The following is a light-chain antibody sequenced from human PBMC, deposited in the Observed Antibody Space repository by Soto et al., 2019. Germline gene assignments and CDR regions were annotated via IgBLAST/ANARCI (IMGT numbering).Light chain of an antibody. V-gene: IGKV3-20*01. J-gene: IGKJ1*01. CDR3: QQYGSSPST. CDR2: GAS. CDR1: QSVSSN. Sequence: ETLMTQSPDTLSVSLGERATLSCRASQSVSSNLAWYQQKPGQAPRLLIYGASSRATGIPDRFSGSGSGTDFTLTISRLEPEDFAVYYCQQYGSSPSTFGQGTKVDIK.